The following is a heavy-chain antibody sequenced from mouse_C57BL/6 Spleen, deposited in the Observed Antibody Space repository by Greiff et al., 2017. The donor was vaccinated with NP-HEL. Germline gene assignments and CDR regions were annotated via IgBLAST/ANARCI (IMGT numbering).Heavy chain of an antibody. CDR1: GYTFTDYN. CDR2: INPNNGGT. V-gene: IGHV1-22*01. Sequence: VQLQQSGPELVKPGASVKMSCKASGYTFTDYNMHWVKQSHGKSLEWIGYINPNNGGTSYNQKFKGKATLTVNKSSSTAYMELRSLTSEDSAVYYCASGIYYDYGPWFAYWGQGTLVTVSA. D-gene: IGHD2-4*01. CDR3: ASGIYYDYGPWFAY. J-gene: IGHJ3*01.